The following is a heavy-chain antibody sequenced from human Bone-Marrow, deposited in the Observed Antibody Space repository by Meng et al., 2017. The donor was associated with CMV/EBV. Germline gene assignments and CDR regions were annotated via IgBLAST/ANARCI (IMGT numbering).Heavy chain of an antibody. CDR3: ARGKWELLLDY. CDR1: GFTVSSNY. V-gene: IGHV3-53*01. D-gene: IGHD1-26*01. CDR2: IYSGGST. Sequence: GGSLRLSCAASGFTVSSNYMSWVRQAPGKGLEWVSVIYSGGSTYHADYVKGRFTIYRDNSKNTLYLQMNSLRAEDTAVYYCARGKWELLLDYWGQGTLVTVSS. J-gene: IGHJ4*02.